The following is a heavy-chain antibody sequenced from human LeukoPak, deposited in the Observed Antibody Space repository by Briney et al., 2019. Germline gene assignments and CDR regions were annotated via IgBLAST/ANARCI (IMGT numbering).Heavy chain of an antibody. Sequence: GGSLRLSCAASGFTFSSYGMHWVRQAPGKGLEWVAFIRYDGSNKYYADSVKGRFTISRDNAKNSLYLQMNSLRAEDTAVYYCARGRIAARGHDAFDIWGQGTMVTVSS. D-gene: IGHD6-6*01. V-gene: IGHV3-30*02. CDR2: IRYDGSNK. J-gene: IGHJ3*02. CDR1: GFTFSSYG. CDR3: ARGRIAARGHDAFDI.